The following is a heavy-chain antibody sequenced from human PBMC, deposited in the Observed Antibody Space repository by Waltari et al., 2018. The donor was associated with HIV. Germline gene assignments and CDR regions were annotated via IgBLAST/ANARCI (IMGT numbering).Heavy chain of an antibody. CDR3: APRDYGDYQFDY. D-gene: IGHD4-17*01. Sequence: QLQLQESGPGLVKPSETLSLTCTVSGGSIISNVYYWGWIRQPPGKGLEGIGSVYYSGSTYYNPSLKSRVTISVVTSKNQFYLRLRSVTAADTAVYYCAPRDYGDYQFDYWGRGTLVTVSS. CDR1: GGSIISNVYY. CDR2: VYYSGST. J-gene: IGHJ4*02. V-gene: IGHV4-39*01.